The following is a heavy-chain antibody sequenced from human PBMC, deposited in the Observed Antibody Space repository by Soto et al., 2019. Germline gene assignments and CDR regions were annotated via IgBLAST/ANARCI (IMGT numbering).Heavy chain of an antibody. CDR3: ARAGTIMVRGVISGWFDP. J-gene: IGHJ5*02. CDR2: IYYSGST. D-gene: IGHD3-10*01. CDR1: GGSISSYY. V-gene: IGHV4-59*01. Sequence: SETLSLTCTVSGGSISSYYWSWIRQPPGKGLEWIGYIYYSGSTNYNPSLKSRVTISVDTSKNQFSLKLSSVTAADTAVYYCARAGTIMVRGVISGWFDPWGQGTLVTVYS.